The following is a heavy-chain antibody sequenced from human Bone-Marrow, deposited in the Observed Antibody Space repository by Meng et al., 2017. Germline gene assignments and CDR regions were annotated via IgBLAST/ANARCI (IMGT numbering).Heavy chain of an antibody. CDR3: ARVVGYSGSYELDP. CDR1: GGPFRSYA. J-gene: IGHJ5*02. D-gene: IGHD1-26*01. V-gene: IGHV1-69*06. CDR2: IIPIFGTA. Sequence: VERVQAGGGGKKAWSSVTVSCNAAGGPFRSYAIRWVRQAPGQGLEWMGGIIPIFGTANYAQKFQGRVTITADKSTSTAYMELSSLRSEDTAVYYCARVVGYSGSYELDPWGQGTLVTVSS.